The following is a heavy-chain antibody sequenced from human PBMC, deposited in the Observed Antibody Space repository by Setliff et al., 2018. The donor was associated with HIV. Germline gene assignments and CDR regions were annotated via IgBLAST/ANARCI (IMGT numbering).Heavy chain of an antibody. CDR1: GGTFSSYA. V-gene: IGHV1-69*06. Sequence: SVKVSCKASGGTFSSYAISWVRQAPGQGLEWMGRIIPIFGTPSYPQKFQGRVRLTADKSTSTAYLELSSLRSEDTAVYYCAAARLLNDYRDPGAYYFDFWGQGTLVTVSS. D-gene: IGHD4-4*01. CDR3: AAARLLNDYRDPGAYYFDF. J-gene: IGHJ4*02. CDR2: IIPIFGTP.